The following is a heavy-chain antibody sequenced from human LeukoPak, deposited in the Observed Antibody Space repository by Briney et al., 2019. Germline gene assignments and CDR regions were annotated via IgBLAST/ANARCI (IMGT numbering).Heavy chain of an antibody. CDR2: ISGSGDST. V-gene: IGHV3-23*01. CDR1: GFTFSSYA. J-gene: IGHJ4*02. D-gene: IGHD5-24*01. Sequence: GGSLRLSCAASGFTFSSYAMSWVRQAPGKGLEWVSAISGSGDSTYYADSVKGRFTISRDNSKNTLYLQMNSLRAEDTAVYYCAKDIALRREMATKFPADYWGQGTLVTVSS. CDR3: AKDIALRREMATKFPADY.